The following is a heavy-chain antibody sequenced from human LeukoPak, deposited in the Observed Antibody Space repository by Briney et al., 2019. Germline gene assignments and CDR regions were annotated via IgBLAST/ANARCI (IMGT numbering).Heavy chain of an antibody. V-gene: IGHV7-4-1*02. CDR1: GYTFTSYA. CDR2: INTNTGNP. J-gene: IGHJ6*02. D-gene: IGHD5-18*01. CDR3: ARTRIQLWVRYYYGMDV. Sequence: ASVKVSCKASGYTFTSYAMNWVRQAPGQGLEWMGWINTNTGNPTYAQGFTGRFVFSLDTSVSTAYLQISSLKAEDTAVYYCARTRIQLWVRYYYGMDVWGQGTTVTVSS.